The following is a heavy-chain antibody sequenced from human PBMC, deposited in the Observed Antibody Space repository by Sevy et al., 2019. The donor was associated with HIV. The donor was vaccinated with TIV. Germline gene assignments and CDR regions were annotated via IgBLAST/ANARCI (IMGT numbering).Heavy chain of an antibody. Sequence: SETLSLTCTVSGGSISSGDYYWSWIRQPPGKGLEWIGYIYYSGSTYYNPSLKSRVTISVDTSKNQFSLKLSSVTAAETAVYYCARDVRTYGDYGGGYYYYGMDVWGQGTTVTVSS. CDR3: ARDVRTYGDYGGGYYYYGMDV. J-gene: IGHJ6*02. CDR1: GGSISSGDYY. V-gene: IGHV4-30-4*01. D-gene: IGHD4-17*01. CDR2: IYYSGST.